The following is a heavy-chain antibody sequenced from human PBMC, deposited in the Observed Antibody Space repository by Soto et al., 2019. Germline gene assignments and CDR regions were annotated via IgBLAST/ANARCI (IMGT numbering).Heavy chain of an antibody. CDR3: AKDRDTMIRVVIQTIDY. J-gene: IGHJ4*02. CDR2: ISYDGSKE. D-gene: IGHD3-22*01. V-gene: IGHV3-30*18. CDR1: GFTFSNYG. Sequence: PGGSLRLSCAASGFTFSNYGMHWVRQAPGKGLEWVAVISYDGSKEYYADSVKGRFTISRDNSKNTLYLQVNSLRAEDTALYYCAKDRDTMIRVVIQTIDYWGQGTLVTVSS.